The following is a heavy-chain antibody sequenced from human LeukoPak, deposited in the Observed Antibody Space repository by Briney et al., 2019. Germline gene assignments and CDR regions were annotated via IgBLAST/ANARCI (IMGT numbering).Heavy chain of an antibody. V-gene: IGHV4-59*12. CDR3: ASTYGWYPRH. J-gene: IGHJ1*01. CDR1: DGSISSSY. D-gene: IGHD6-19*01. Sequence: SETLSLTCIVSDGSISSSYWSWIRQPPGKGLEWIGYIYYSASTNYNPSLKSRVTISVDTSKNQFSLKLTSVTAADTAVYYCASTYGWYPRHWGQGTLVTVSS. CDR2: IYYSAST.